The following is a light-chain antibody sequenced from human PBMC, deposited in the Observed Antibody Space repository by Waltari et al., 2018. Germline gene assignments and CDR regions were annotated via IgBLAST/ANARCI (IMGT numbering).Light chain of an antibody. Sequence: DIVMTQSQDSLAVSLGERDTINCKSSQSVLDSYNNKNYLAWYQQKPGQHPKLLIYWASTRESGVPDRFSGSGSGTDFTLTISSLQAEDVAVYYCQQYYSTPQTFGQGTKVEIK. CDR3: QQYYSTPQT. V-gene: IGKV4-1*01. J-gene: IGKJ1*01. CDR2: WAS. CDR1: QSVLDSYNNKNY.